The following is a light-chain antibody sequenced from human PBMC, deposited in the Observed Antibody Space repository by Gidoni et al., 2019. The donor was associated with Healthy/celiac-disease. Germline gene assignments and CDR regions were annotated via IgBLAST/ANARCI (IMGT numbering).Light chain of an antibody. Sequence: QSALTPPAPVSGSPGRPTTISCPGTSSDVGGSNYVSWYQPHPGKAPKLMIYEVSNRHSGVSNRFSGSKSGNAASLTISGRQAEDEADYYCSSYTSSSTLGKVFGGGTKLTVL. CDR3: SSYTSSSTLGKV. J-gene: IGLJ2*01. CDR2: EVS. CDR1: SSDVGGSNY. V-gene: IGLV2-14*01.